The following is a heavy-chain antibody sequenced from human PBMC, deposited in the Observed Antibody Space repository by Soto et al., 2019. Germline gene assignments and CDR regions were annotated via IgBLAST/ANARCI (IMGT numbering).Heavy chain of an antibody. CDR3: ARYGGWYYYYGMDV. CDR1: GGSISSSSYY. J-gene: IGHJ6*02. V-gene: IGHV4-39*01. Sequence: QLQLQESGPGLVKPSETLSLTCTVSGGSISSSSYYWGWIRQPPGKGLEWIGSIYYSGSTYYNPSLKSQVTISVDTSKNQFSLKLRSVTAADTAVYYCARYGGWYYYYGMDVWGQGTTVTVSS. CDR2: IYYSGST. D-gene: IGHD3-10*01.